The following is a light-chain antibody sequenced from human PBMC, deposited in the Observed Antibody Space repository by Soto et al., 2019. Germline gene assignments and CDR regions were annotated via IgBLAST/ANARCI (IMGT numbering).Light chain of an antibody. CDR2: LGS. V-gene: IGKV2-28*01. CDR3: MQALPTPRT. Sequence: DIVMTQSPLSLPVTPGEPASISCRSSQSLLHSNGYNYLDWYLQKPGQSPQLLIYLGSNRASGVPDRFSGSGSGTDFTLKIRRVEAEDVGVYYWMQALPTPRTFGPGSKVDIK. CDR1: QSLLHSNGYNY. J-gene: IGKJ3*01.